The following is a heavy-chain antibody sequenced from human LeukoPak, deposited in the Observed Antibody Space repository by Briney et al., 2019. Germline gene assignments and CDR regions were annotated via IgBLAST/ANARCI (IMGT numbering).Heavy chain of an antibody. CDR2: ISSSSSTI. D-gene: IGHD2-8*01. Sequence: GGSLRLSCAASGFTFSSYSINWVRQAPGKGLEWVSYISSSSSTIYYADSVKGRFTISRDNAKNSLYPQMNSLRAEDTAVYYCARDGSMLDWGQGTLVTVSS. CDR1: GFTFSSYS. CDR3: ARDGSMLD. J-gene: IGHJ4*02. V-gene: IGHV3-48*04.